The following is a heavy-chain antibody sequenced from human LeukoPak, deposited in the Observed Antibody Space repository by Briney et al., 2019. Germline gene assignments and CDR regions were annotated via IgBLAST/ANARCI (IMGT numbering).Heavy chain of an antibody. Sequence: PGGSLRLSCAASGFTFSSYAMHWVRQAPGKGLEWVSSISSFSGYIYYADSVKGRFTISRDNAKNSLHLQMNSLRVEDTAVYYCARDPSPRTSYYYYYMDVWGKGTTVTVSS. D-gene: IGHD2-2*01. J-gene: IGHJ6*03. V-gene: IGHV3-21*01. CDR2: ISSFSGYI. CDR3: ARDPSPRTSYYYYYMDV. CDR1: GFTFSSYA.